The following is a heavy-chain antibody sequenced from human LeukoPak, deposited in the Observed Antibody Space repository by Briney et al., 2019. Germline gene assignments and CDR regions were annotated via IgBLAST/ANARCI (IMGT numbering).Heavy chain of an antibody. J-gene: IGHJ4*02. Sequence: SETLSLTCTVSGGSISVGAYYWGWIRQPPEKGLEWIGNIFYSGSTYYNPSLKSRVTISVDTSKNQFALKLSSVTAADTAVYYCARDRSSYFDYWGQGTLVTVSS. D-gene: IGHD1-14*01. V-gene: IGHV4-39*01. CDR3: ARDRSSYFDY. CDR1: GGSISVGAYY. CDR2: IFYSGST.